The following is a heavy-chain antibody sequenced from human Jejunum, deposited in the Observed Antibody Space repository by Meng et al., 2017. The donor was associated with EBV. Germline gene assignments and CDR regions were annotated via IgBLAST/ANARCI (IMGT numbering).Heavy chain of an antibody. CDR3: ARGQQWLIREDWFDP. D-gene: IGHD6-19*01. CDR2: IYYTGYT. V-gene: IGHV4-39*07. CDR1: GSSISTATYY. J-gene: IGHJ5*02. Sequence: QPQLQEAGPGLVKPSEALSLTCTVSGSSISTATYYWAWIRQPPGKGLEWIGSIYYTGYTDYNPSLKSRVTMSVRTSTNQFSLKLTSVTAADTAMYYCARGQQWLIREDWFDPWGQGTLVTVSS.